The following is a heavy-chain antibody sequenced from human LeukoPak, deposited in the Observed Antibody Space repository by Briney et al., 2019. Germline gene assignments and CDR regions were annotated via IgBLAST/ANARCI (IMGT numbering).Heavy chain of an antibody. CDR2: IYYSGST. J-gene: IGHJ4*02. D-gene: IGHD1-26*01. CDR3: ARGGLDGDYVDY. Sequence: SETLSLTCTVSGGSISSDDYYWSWIRQPPGKGLEWIGYIYYSGSTYYNPSLKSRVTISVDTSKNQFSLKLSYVTAADTAVYYCARGGLDGDYVDYWGQGTLVTVSS. CDR1: GGSISSDDYY. V-gene: IGHV4-30-4*08.